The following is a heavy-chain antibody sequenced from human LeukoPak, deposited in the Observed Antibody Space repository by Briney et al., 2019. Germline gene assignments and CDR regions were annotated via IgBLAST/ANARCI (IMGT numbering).Heavy chain of an antibody. CDR1: GGSISSHY. Sequence: SETLSLTCTVSGGSISSHYWSWIRQPPGKGLEWIGYIYYSGSTNYSPSLKSRVTISVDTSKNQFSLKLSSVTAADTAVYYCARDLGYCSGGSCYNNWFDPWGQGTLVTVSS. CDR2: IYYSGST. D-gene: IGHD2-15*01. J-gene: IGHJ5*02. V-gene: IGHV4-59*11. CDR3: ARDLGYCSGGSCYNNWFDP.